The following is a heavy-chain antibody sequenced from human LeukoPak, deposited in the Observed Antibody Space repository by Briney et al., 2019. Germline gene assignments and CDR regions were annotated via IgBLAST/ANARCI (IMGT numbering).Heavy chain of an antibody. CDR2: INHSGST. D-gene: IGHD6-19*01. Sequence: SETLSLTCAVYGGSFSGYYWSWIRQPPGKGLEWIGEINHSGSTNYNPSLKSRVTISVDTSENQFSLSLSSVTAADTAVYFCARKHSSGWLFDYWGQGALVTVSS. CDR3: ARKHSSGWLFDY. CDR1: GGSFSGYY. J-gene: IGHJ4*02. V-gene: IGHV4-34*01.